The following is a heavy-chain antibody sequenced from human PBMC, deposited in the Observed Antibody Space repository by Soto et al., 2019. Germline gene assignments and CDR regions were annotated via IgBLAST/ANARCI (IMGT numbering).Heavy chain of an antibody. CDR3: VTEYYHTIDYHKID. V-gene: IGHV4-61*01. Sequence: QVQLQESGPGLVRPSETLSLTCIVSGGSVSTSTHHWSWIRQPPGKGLEWIGYMYYSGYTNYNPSLKGRVTISMDRSRNLFSPSLNSVTAADTAVYYCVTEYYHTIDYHKIDWGQGTLVTVSS. CDR1: GGSVSTSTHH. CDR2: MYYSGYT. D-gene: IGHD3-22*01. J-gene: IGHJ4*02.